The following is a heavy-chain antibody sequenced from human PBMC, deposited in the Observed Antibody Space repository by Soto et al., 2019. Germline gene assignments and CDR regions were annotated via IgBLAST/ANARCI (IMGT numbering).Heavy chain of an antibody. CDR1: GYTLTELS. D-gene: IGHD3-22*01. Sequence: ASVKVSCKVSGYTLTELSMHWVRQAPGKGLEWMGGFDPEDGETIYAQKFQGRVTMPEDTSTDTAYMELSSLRSEDTAVYYCATSHYYDSSGYDAFDIWGQGTMVTVSS. V-gene: IGHV1-24*01. CDR2: FDPEDGET. J-gene: IGHJ3*02. CDR3: ATSHYYDSSGYDAFDI.